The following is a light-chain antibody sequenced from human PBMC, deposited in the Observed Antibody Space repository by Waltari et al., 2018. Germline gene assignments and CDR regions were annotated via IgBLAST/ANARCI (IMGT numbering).Light chain of an antibody. CDR3: QTWATGIRV. CDR1: SGHISHA. Sequence: QLVLTQSPSASASLGASVKLTCTLSSGHISHAIARHQQQPEKGPRYLMRLNSDGSHTKGDGIPDRFSGSSSGAERYLTISSLQSEDEADYYCQTWATGIRVFGGGTKLTVL. CDR2: LNSDGSH. J-gene: IGLJ2*01. V-gene: IGLV4-69*01.